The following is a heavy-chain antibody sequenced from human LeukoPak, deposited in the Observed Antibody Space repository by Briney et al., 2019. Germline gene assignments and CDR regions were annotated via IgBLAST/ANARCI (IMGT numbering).Heavy chain of an antibody. V-gene: IGHV3-74*01. J-gene: IGHJ4*02. CDR2: INCDGSGT. CDR3: ARRRDGYNWYFDY. Sequence: GGSLRLSCATSGFIFGNYRMHWVRQAPGKGLVWVSRINCDGSGTDYAESVKGRFTISRDNSKNTLYLQMNSLRAEDTAVYYCARRRDGYNWYFDYWGQGTLVTVSS. D-gene: IGHD5-24*01. CDR1: GFIFGNYR.